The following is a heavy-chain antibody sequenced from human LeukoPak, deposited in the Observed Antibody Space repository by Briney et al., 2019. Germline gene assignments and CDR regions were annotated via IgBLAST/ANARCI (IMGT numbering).Heavy chain of an antibody. CDR1: GGSINSYD. V-gene: IGHV4-4*07. J-gene: IGHJ4*02. CDR3: ARGGKATVVTM. D-gene: IGHD4-23*01. CDR2: VYSSGNT. Sequence: SETLSLTCTVSGGSINSYDWSWVRQPAGKGLEWIGRVYSSGNTNYNPSLKSRVSMSVDTSKNQFSLKLISATAADTAVYYCARGGKATVVTMWGQGILVTVSS.